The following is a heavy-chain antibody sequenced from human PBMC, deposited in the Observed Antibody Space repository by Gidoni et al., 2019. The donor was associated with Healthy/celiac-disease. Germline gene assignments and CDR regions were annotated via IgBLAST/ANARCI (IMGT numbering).Heavy chain of an antibody. D-gene: IGHD6-13*01. J-gene: IGHJ4*02. CDR3: ARGAPWRAAAGFVYY. CDR2: INPNSGGT. CDR1: GYTFTGYY. V-gene: IGHV1-2*07. Sequence: QVQLVQSGAEVKKPGASVKVSCKASGYTFTGYYMHWVRQAPGPGLEWMGRINPNSGGTNDAHKCQGRVTMTRDTSISTAYMELSRLRSDDTAVYYCARGAPWRAAAGFVYYWGQGTLVTVSS.